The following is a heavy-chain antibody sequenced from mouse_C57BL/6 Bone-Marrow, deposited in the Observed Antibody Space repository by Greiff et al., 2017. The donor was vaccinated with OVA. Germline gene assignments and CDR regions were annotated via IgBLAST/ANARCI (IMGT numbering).Heavy chain of an antibody. CDR3: AREGIYYDYDGVGY. Sequence: VQLQQSGAELARPGASVKLSCKASGYTFTSYGISWVKQRTGQGLEWIGEIYPRSGNTYYNEKLKGKATLTADKSSSTAYMELRSLSSEDTAVYFCAREGIYYDYDGVGYWGQGALVTVSA. D-gene: IGHD2-4*01. V-gene: IGHV1-81*01. CDR1: GYTFTSYG. J-gene: IGHJ3*01. CDR2: IYPRSGNT.